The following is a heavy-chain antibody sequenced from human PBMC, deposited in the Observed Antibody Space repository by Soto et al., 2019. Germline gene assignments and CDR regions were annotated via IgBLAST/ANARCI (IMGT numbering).Heavy chain of an antibody. Sequence: GGSLRLSCAASGFTFSSYSMNWVRQAPGKGLEWVSSISSSSSYIYYADSVKGRFTISRDNAKNSLYLQMNSLRAEDTAVYYCAASYDFWSGYSFHTYYYYYYGMDVWGQGTTVTVS. J-gene: IGHJ6*02. CDR3: AASYDFWSGYSFHTYYYYYYGMDV. CDR1: GFTFSSYS. V-gene: IGHV3-21*01. CDR2: ISSSSSYI. D-gene: IGHD3-3*01.